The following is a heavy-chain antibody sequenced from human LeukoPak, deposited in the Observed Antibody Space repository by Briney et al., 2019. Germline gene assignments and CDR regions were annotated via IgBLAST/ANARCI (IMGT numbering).Heavy chain of an antibody. Sequence: PWESLRLSCAASGFAFSTYWMTWVRQAPGKGLEWVANIKEDGSEKYYVDSVKGRFTISRDNVKNSLCLQITSLRADETAVYYCARCDRRIEYWGQGTLVTVSS. CDR3: ARCDRRIEY. J-gene: IGHJ4*02. CDR2: IKEDGSEK. V-gene: IGHV3-7*01. CDR1: GFAFSTYW. D-gene: IGHD2-21*01.